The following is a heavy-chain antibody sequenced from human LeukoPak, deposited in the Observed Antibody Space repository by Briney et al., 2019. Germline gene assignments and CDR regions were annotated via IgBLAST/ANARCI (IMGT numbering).Heavy chain of an antibody. Sequence: PAGGSLRLSCAASGFSFSTSNMNWVRQAPGKGLEWVAVISYDGSNKYYADSVKGRFTISRDNSKNTLYLQMNSLRAEDTAVYYCAREGFGAAGGALDYWGQGTLVTVSS. V-gene: IGHV3-30-3*01. CDR1: GFSFSTSN. D-gene: IGHD6-13*01. CDR3: AREGFGAAGGALDY. J-gene: IGHJ4*02. CDR2: ISYDGSNK.